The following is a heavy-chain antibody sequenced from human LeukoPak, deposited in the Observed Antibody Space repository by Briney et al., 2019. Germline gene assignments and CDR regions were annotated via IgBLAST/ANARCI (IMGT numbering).Heavy chain of an antibody. V-gene: IGHV3-43*02. D-gene: IGHD4-23*01. Sequence: PGGSLRLSCAASGFTFDDYAMHWVRQAPGKGLEWVSLITGDGDRAYYADSVQGRFTISRDNNKTSLYLQMNSLTTEDTALYFCAKATNHYGGRSYSNDAFDMWGQGTIVTVSS. CDR2: ITGDGDRA. CDR1: GFTFDDYA. CDR3: AKATNHYGGRSYSNDAFDM. J-gene: IGHJ3*02.